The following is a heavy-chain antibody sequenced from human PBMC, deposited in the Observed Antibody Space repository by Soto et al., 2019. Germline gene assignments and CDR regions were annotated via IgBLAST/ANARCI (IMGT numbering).Heavy chain of an antibody. J-gene: IGHJ6*02. Sequence: SETLSLTCTVSGGSISSYYWSWIRQPPGKGLEWIGYIYYSGSTNYNPSLKSRVTISVDTSKNQFSLKLSSVTAADTAVYYCARDLLGTAEGYYGMDVWGQGTTVTV. CDR2: IYYSGST. CDR3: ARDLLGTAEGYYGMDV. V-gene: IGHV4-59*01. D-gene: IGHD1-1*01. CDR1: GGSISSYY.